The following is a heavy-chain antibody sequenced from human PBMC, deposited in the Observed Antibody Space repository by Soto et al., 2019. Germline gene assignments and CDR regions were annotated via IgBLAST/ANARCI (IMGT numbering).Heavy chain of an antibody. CDR3: AHYTTDTYFDV. J-gene: IGHJ6*04. CDR1: GFSLYTRGVG. D-gene: IGHD1-1*01. V-gene: IGHV2-5*02. CDR2: LYWDDTR. Sequence: QITLEESRPTLVKPTQTLTLTCSFSGFSLYTRGVGVGWIRQPPGKALEWLALLYWDDTRRYNPSLKNSLTIAKDTSENQVVLTMTNMDPVDTGTYFCAHYTTDTYFDVGGKGTTVTVSS.